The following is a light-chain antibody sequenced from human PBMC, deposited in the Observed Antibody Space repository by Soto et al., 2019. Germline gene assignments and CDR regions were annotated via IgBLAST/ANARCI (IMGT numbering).Light chain of an antibody. CDR2: GAS. CDR1: QSVSSNY. J-gene: IGKJ5*01. CDR3: QHYDSLPIN. V-gene: IGKV3-20*01. Sequence: ESVLTQSPGTLSLSPGERATLSCRASQSVSSNYLAWYQQKPGQAPRLLIYGASTRATGIPDRFSGSGSGTDFTLTISRLEPEDFAVFYCQHYDSLPINFGQGTRLEIK.